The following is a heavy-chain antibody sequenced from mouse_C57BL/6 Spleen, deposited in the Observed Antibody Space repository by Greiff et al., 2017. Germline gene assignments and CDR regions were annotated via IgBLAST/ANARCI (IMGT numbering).Heavy chain of an antibody. CDR2: IWSGGST. J-gene: IGHJ3*01. CDR1: GFSFTSYG. Sequence: QVQLQQSGPGLVQPSQSLSITCTVSGFSFTSYGVHWVRQSPGKGLEWLGVIWSGGSTDYNAAFISRLSISKDNSKSQVFFKMNSLHADDTAIYYCASNQFAYWGQGTLVTVSA. CDR3: ASNQFAY. V-gene: IGHV2-2*01.